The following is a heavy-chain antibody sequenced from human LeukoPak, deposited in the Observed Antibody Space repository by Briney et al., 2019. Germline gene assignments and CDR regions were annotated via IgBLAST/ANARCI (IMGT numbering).Heavy chain of an antibody. V-gene: IGHV1-18*01. D-gene: IGHD2-2*01. Sequence: GASVKVSCKASGYTFTSYGISWVRQAPGQGLEWMGWISAYNGNTNYAQKLQGRVTMTTDTSTSTAYMEPRSLRSDDTAVYYCAREYCSSTSCSTPFYYYYYMDVWGKGTTVTVSS. CDR3: AREYCSSTSCSTPFYYYYYMDV. J-gene: IGHJ6*03. CDR2: ISAYNGNT. CDR1: GYTFTSYG.